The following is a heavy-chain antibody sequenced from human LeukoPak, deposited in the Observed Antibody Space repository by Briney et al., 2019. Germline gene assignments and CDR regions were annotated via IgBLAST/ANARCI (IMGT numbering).Heavy chain of an antibody. J-gene: IGHJ4*02. V-gene: IGHV3-30*04. CDR2: ISYDGSNK. CDR3: ARTYYYDSSGYYPPTPFDY. Sequence: GGSLRLSCAASGFTFSSYAMHWVRQAPGKGLEWVAVISYDGSNKYYADSVKGRFTISRDNAKNSLYLQMNSLRAEDTAVYYCARTYYYDSSGYYPPTPFDYWGQGTLVTVSS. CDR1: GFTFSSYA. D-gene: IGHD3-22*01.